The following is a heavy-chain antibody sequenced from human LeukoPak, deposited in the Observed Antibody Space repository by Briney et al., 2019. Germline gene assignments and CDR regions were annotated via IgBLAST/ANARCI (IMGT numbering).Heavy chain of an antibody. V-gene: IGHV4-38-2*02. Sequence: PSETLSLTCIVSDYSISSGYYWGWIRQPPGKGLEWIGTIYHSGSSYYNPSLKSRFTMSVDTSKNQCSLRLSSVTAADTAVYYCARGTGWSYYFDYWGQGTLVTVSS. CDR3: ARGTGWSYYFDY. CDR1: DYSISSGYY. J-gene: IGHJ4*02. D-gene: IGHD6-19*01. CDR2: IYHSGSS.